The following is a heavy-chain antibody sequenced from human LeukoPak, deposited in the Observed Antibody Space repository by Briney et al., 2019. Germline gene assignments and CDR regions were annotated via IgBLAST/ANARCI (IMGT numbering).Heavy chain of an antibody. CDR3: ARGRHSSGWYEPDY. D-gene: IGHD6-19*01. J-gene: IGHJ4*02. CDR1: GYTFTSYD. V-gene: IGHV1-8*01. Sequence: ASVKASCKASGYTFTSYDINWVRQATGQGLEWMGWMNPNSGNTGYAQKFQGRVTMTRKTSISTAYMELSSLRSEDTAVYYCARGRHSSGWYEPDYWGQGTLVTVSS. CDR2: MNPNSGNT.